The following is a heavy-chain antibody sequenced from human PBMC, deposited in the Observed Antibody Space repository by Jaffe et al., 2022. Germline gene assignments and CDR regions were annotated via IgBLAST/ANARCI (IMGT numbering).Heavy chain of an antibody. CDR3: ARDRITMVRGVPRPYYYYYMDV. CDR1: GFTVSSNY. Sequence: EVQLVESGGGLVQPGGSLRLSCAASGFTVSSNYMSWVRQAPGKGLEWVSVIYSGGSTYYADSVKGRFTISRDNSKNTLYLQMNSLRAEDTAVYYCARDRITMVRGVPRPYYYYYMDVWGKGTTVTVSS. D-gene: IGHD3-10*01. V-gene: IGHV3-66*02. J-gene: IGHJ6*03. CDR2: IYSGGST.